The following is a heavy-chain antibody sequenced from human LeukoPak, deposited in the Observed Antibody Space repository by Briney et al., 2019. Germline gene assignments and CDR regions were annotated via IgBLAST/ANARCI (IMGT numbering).Heavy chain of an antibody. CDR2: IYYSGST. J-gene: IGHJ3*02. CDR1: GGSFSGYY. D-gene: IGHD4-11*01. V-gene: IGHV4-30-4*01. CDR3: ARDHDGYSLGSHAFDI. Sequence: SETLSLTCAVYGGSFSGYYWSWIRQPPGKGLEWIGYIYYSGSTYYNPSLKSRVTISVDTSKNQFSLKLSSVTAADTAVYYCARDHDGYSLGSHAFDIWGQGTMVTVSS.